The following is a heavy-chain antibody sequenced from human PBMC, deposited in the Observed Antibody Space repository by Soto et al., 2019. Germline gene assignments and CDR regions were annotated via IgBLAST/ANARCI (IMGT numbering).Heavy chain of an antibody. CDR3: ERVPSP. J-gene: IGHJ5*02. Sequence: PSETLSLTCAVSGGSISSGGYSWSWIRQPPGKGLEWIGYIYHSGSTYYNPSLKSRVTISVDRSKNQFSLKLSSVTAADTAVYYCERVPSPWGQGTLVTVSS. V-gene: IGHV4-30-2*01. CDR1: GGSISSGGYS. CDR2: IYHSGST.